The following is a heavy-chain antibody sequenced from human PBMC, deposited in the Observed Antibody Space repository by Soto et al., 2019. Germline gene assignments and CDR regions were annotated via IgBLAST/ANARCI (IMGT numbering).Heavy chain of an antibody. J-gene: IGHJ2*01. CDR2: ISPYNGNT. D-gene: IGHD4-17*01. V-gene: IGHV1-18*01. Sequence: QVPLVQSGAEVKEPGASVKVSCKTSGYTFTSRGIYWVRQAPGQGLEWMGWISPYNGNTNYVQSLQGRVTLTTDTSTSTVYMELRSLRSDDTAVYYCRREAGDYDWYFDLWGRGTPITVSS. CDR1: GYTFTSRG. CDR3: RREAGDYDWYFDL.